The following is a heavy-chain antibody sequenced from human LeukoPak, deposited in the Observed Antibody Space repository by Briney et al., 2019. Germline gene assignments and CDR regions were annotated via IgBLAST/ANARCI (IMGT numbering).Heavy chain of an antibody. CDR1: GGSISSGGYY. D-gene: IGHD6-13*01. V-gene: IGHV4-31*03. CDR3: ARGPSNSSSRKGAGSYYFDY. J-gene: IGHJ4*02. Sequence: PSETLSLTCTVSGGSISSGGYYWSWIRQHPGKGLEWIGYIYYSGSTYYNPSLKSRVTISVDTSKNQFSLKLSSVTAADTAVYYCARGPSNSSSRKGAGSYYFDYWGQGTLVTVSS. CDR2: IYYSGST.